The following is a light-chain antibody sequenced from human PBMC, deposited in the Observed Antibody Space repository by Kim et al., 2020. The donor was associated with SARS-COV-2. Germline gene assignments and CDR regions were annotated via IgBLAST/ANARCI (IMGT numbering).Light chain of an antibody. V-gene: IGKV3-20*01. Sequence: LSPGERATLSCRASQSVNSQLGWFQQKPGQAPRLLIYDASSRANGIPDRFSGTGSGTDFTLTISRLEPEDFAVYHCQQYGSSPITFGQGTRLEIK. J-gene: IGKJ5*01. CDR2: DAS. CDR1: QSVNSQ. CDR3: QQYGSSPIT.